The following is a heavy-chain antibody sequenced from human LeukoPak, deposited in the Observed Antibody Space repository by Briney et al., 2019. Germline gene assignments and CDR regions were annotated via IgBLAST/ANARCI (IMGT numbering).Heavy chain of an antibody. J-gene: IGHJ5*02. D-gene: IGHD1-26*01. Sequence: SEPLSLTCTVSGGSISSYLWSWIRQSAGKGLEWIGRIYTSGSTNYNPSLKSRVTMSVDTSKNQFSLNLSSVTAADTAVYYCARDRSESGSYDWFDPWGQGTLVTVSS. V-gene: IGHV4-4*07. CDR3: ARDRSESGSYDWFDP. CDR1: GGSISSYL. CDR2: IYTSGST.